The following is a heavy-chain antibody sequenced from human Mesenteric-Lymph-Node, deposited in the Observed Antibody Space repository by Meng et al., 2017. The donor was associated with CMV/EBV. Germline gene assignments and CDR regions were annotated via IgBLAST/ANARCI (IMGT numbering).Heavy chain of an antibody. CDR1: GGTFSSYA. D-gene: IGHD3-22*01. V-gene: IGHV1-69*05. CDR2: IIPIFGTA. Sequence: SVKVSCKASGGTFSSYAISWVRQAPGQGLEWMGGIIPIFGTANYAQKFQGRVTMTRDTSISTAYMELSRLTSDDTAVFYCARSPLITAMPSHYYDSSGYLYCFDYWGQGTLVTVSS. CDR3: ARSPLITAMPSHYYDSSGYLYCFDY. J-gene: IGHJ4*02.